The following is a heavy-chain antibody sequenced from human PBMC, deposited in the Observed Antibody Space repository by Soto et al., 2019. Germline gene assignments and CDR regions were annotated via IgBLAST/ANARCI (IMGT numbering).Heavy chain of an antibody. V-gene: IGHV3-30-3*01. Sequence: QAQLVESGGGVVQPGRSLRLSCAASGFTFSSYAMHWVRQAPGKGLEWVAVISYDGSNKYYADSVKGRFTISRDNSKNTLYLQMNSLRAEDTAVYYCARLCIMITFGGVIVIPSDGEDFDYWGQGTLVTVSS. J-gene: IGHJ4*02. CDR3: ARLCIMITFGGVIVIPSDGEDFDY. CDR2: ISYDGSNK. D-gene: IGHD3-16*02. CDR1: GFTFSSYA.